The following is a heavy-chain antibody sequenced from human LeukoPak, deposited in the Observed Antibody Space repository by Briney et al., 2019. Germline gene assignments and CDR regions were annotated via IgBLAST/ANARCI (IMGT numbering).Heavy chain of an antibody. J-gene: IGHJ3*02. D-gene: IGHD2-15*01. CDR1: GFTFSSYS. CDR3: ARVVDCSGGSCHAFDI. CDR2: ISSSSSYI. V-gene: IGHV3-21*01. Sequence: PGGSLRLSCAASGFTFSSYSMNWVRQAPGKGLEWVSSISSSSSYIYYADSVKGRFTISRDNAKNSLYLQMNSLRAEDTAVYYCARVVDCSGGSCHAFDIWGQGTMVTVSS.